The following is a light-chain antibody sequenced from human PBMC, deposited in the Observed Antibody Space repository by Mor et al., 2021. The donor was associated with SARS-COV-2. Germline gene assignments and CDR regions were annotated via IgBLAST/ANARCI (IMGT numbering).Light chain of an antibody. CDR2: N. Sequence: NNRPSGIPDRFSGSYSGSTASLTITGAQAEDEADYYCNARYRSGSNRKVFGTGTKVTVL. J-gene: IGLJ1*01. V-gene: IGLV3-19*01. CDR3: NARYRSGSNRKV.